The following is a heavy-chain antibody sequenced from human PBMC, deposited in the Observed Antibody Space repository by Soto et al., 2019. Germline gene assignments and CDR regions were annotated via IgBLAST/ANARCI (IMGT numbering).Heavy chain of an antibody. Sequence: EVQLVQTGGGLIKPGGSLSLSCAASGLSVSDKYMSWVRQAPGKGLGWVSLTYTGGNSYFADFVKGRFIVSRDISKNTLFLHMNSLAAEDTAVYYCAREGYAYGLDFWGQGSLVTVSS. CDR2: TYTGGNS. J-gene: IGHJ4*02. CDR1: GLSVSDKY. CDR3: AREGYAYGLDF. D-gene: IGHD3-10*01. V-gene: IGHV3-53*02.